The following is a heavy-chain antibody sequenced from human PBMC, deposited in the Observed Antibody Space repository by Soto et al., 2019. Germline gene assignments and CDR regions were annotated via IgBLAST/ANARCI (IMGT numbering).Heavy chain of an antibody. Sequence: PSETLSLTCTVSGGSIRSSTYYWGWIRQPPGKGLEWIGSIYYSGSTHNTPSLKSRVTMSVDTYTNQFSLKLNSVTAADTAVYYCARASYSSSWSPETYYYGMDVWGQGTTVS. CDR2: IYYSGST. D-gene: IGHD6-13*01. V-gene: IGHV4-39*01. CDR3: ARASYSSSWSPETYYYGMDV. J-gene: IGHJ6*02. CDR1: GGSIRSSTYY.